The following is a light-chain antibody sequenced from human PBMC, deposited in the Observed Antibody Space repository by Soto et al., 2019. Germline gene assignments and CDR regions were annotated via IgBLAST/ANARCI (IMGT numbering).Light chain of an antibody. CDR3: QQYDRSWT. V-gene: IGKV3-20*01. CDR2: GAF. Sequence: EIVLTQSPGTLSLSPGERATLSGMASQSVSSSYLAWYQQKPGRSPRLLIFGAFMRATGIPDRFSGSGSGTDFTLTISRLEPEDFAVYYCQQYDRSWTFGQGTKVDIK. CDR1: QSVSSSY. J-gene: IGKJ1*01.